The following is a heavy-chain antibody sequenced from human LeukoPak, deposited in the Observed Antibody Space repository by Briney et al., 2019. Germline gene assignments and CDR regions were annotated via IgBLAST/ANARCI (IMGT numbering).Heavy chain of an antibody. CDR1: GGTFSSYA. V-gene: IGHV1-69*05. J-gene: IGHJ4*02. D-gene: IGHD3-9*01. CDR3: ARNPYDILTGYGYYFDY. CDR2: IIPIFGTA. Sequence: SVKVSCKASGGTFSSYAISWARQAPEQGLEWMGRIIPIFGTANYAQKFQGRVTITTDESTSTAYMELSSLRSEDTAVYYCARNPYDILTGYGYYFDYWGQGTLVTVSS.